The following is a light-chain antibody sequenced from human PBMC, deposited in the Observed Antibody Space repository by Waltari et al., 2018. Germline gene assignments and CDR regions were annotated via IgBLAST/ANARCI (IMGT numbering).Light chain of an antibody. CDR1: QDIGMY. Sequence: DIQMTQSQSSLSASAGNSVPISCQASQDIGMYLSWFQQKPGKAPRLLIFDASNVESGVPSRFSASGSGTHFTLSISSLHPEDVAMYYCQQYDNLPYTFGQGTKLEI. CDR3: QQYDNLPYT. J-gene: IGKJ2*01. CDR2: DAS. V-gene: IGKV1-33*01.